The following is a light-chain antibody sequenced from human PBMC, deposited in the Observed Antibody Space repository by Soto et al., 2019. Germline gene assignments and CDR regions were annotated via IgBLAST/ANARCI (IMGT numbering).Light chain of an antibody. Sequence: QSVLTQPPSASGTPGQRVTISCSGSSSNIASNYVYWYQQLPGTAPKLLIYRNNQRPSGVPDRFSGSKSGTSASLAISGLRSEDEADYYCAAWDDSRSGRYVFGTGTKVTVL. J-gene: IGLJ1*01. V-gene: IGLV1-47*01. CDR2: RNN. CDR1: SSNIASNY. CDR3: AAWDDSRSGRYV.